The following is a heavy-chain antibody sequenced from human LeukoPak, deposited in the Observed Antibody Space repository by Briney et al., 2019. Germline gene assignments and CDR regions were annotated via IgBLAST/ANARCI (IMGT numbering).Heavy chain of an antibody. Sequence: SETLSLTCAVYGGSFSGYYWSWIRQPPGKGLEWIGKINHSGSTNYNPSLKSRVTISVDTSKNQFSLKLSTVTAADTAVYYCARGKQLVRLPGYYYGMDVWGQGTTVTVSS. D-gene: IGHD6-13*01. CDR1: GGSFSGYY. CDR3: ARGKQLVRLPGYYYGMDV. J-gene: IGHJ6*02. V-gene: IGHV4-34*01. CDR2: INHSGST.